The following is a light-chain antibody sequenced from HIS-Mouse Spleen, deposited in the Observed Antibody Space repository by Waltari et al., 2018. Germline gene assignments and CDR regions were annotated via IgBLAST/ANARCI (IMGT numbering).Light chain of an antibody. CDR1: SSDVGGYNY. Sequence: QSALTQPASVSGSPGQSITISCTGTSSDVGGYNYVSWYQQHPGKAPKLMIYDVSNPPSGVSHRFSGSKSGNTASLTISGLQAEDEADYYCSSYTSSSTWVFGGGTKLTVL. J-gene: IGLJ3*02. CDR3: SSYTSSSTWV. V-gene: IGLV2-14*03. CDR2: DVS.